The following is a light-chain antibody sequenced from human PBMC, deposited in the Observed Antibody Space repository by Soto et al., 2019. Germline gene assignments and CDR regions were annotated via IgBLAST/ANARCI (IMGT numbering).Light chain of an antibody. J-gene: IGKJ4*01. Sequence: EIVMTQSPVTLSVSPGERATLYCRASRSVSRDLAWYQQKPGQAPRLLIYDASIRATGIPARFSGSGSGTDFSLTISSLQSEDFAVYVCQQYNKWPPITFGGGTKVEIK. CDR3: QQYNKWPPIT. CDR2: DAS. CDR1: RSVSRD. V-gene: IGKV3-15*01.